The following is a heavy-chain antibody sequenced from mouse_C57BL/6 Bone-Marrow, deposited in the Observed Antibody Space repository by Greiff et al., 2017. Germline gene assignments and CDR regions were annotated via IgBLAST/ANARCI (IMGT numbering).Heavy chain of an antibody. CDR2: IWSGGST. CDR3: ARSPFYAMDY. J-gene: IGHJ4*01. CDR1: GFSFTSYG. Sequence: QVQLQQSGPGLVQPSQSLSITCTVSGFSFTSYGVHWVRQSPGKGLEWLGVIWSGGSTDYNAAFISRLSISKDNSTSQVFFNMNSLQADDTARYYCARSPFYAMDYWGQGTSVTVSS. V-gene: IGHV2-2*01.